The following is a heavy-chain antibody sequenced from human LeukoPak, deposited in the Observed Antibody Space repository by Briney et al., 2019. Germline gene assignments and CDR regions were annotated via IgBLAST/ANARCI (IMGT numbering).Heavy chain of an antibody. CDR2: IYTSGST. D-gene: IGHD3-10*01. CDR1: GSSISSYY. J-gene: IGHJ6*03. CDR3: ARDRAGIKYYYYYMDV. Sequence: SETLSLTCTVSGSSISSYYWSWIRQPAGKGLEWIGRIYTSGSTNYNPSLKSRVTMSVDTSKNQFSLKLSSVTAADTAVYYCARDRAGIKYYYYYMDVWGKGTTVTVSS. V-gene: IGHV4-4*07.